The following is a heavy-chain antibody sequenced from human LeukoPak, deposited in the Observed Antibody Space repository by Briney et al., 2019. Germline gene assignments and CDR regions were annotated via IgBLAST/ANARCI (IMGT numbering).Heavy chain of an antibody. J-gene: IGHJ4*02. CDR2: INPNSGGT. CDR1: GYTFTGYY. CDR3: ARGVPAAIYGVVY. V-gene: IGHV1-2*02. D-gene: IGHD2-2*01. Sequence: ASVKVSCKAFGYTFTGYYMHWVRQAPGQGLEWMGWINPNSGGTNYAQKFQGRVTMTRDTSISTAYMELSRLRSDDTAVYYCARGVPAAIYGVVYWGQGTLVTVSS.